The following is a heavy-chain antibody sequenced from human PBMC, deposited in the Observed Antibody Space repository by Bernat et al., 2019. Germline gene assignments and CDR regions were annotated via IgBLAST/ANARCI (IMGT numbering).Heavy chain of an antibody. D-gene: IGHD2-2*01. J-gene: IGHJ4*02. Sequence: EVQLVQSGAEVKKPGESLKISCKGSGYSFTSYWIGWVRQMPGKGLEWMGIIYPGDSDTRYSPSFQGQVTISAGKSISTAYLQWSSLKASDTAMYYCARRGYCSSTSCYAFDYWGQGTLVSDSS. CDR3: ARRGYCSSTSCYAFDY. CDR1: GYSFTSYW. V-gene: IGHV5-51*01. CDR2: IYPGDSDT.